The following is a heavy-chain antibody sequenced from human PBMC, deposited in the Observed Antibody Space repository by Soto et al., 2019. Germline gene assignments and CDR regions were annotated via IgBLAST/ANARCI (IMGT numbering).Heavy chain of an antibody. CDR2: IYHRGST. V-gene: IGHV4-4*02. CDR1: GGSISSSNW. CDR3: VMGGIVVVPAAQY. D-gene: IGHD2-2*01. Sequence: QVQLQESGPGLVKPSGTLSLTCAVSGGSISSSNWWRWVRQHPRKGLEWIGAIYHRGSTNYNPSLKSRVTISVDKSMNQFSLLLSSVTPAGTSVYYCVMGGIVVVPAAQYLGQGDLVTVSS. J-gene: IGHJ4*02.